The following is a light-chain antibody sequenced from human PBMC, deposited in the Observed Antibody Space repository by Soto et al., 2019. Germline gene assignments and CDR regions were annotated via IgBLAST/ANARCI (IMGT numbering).Light chain of an antibody. Sequence: DIVMTQSPDSLAVSLGERATINCKSSQSVLYSSNNKNYLAWYQQKSGQPPKLLISWASIRESGVPDRFSGSGSGTDFTLTISSLQAEDVAVYYCQQHFSSPRTFGQGTKLEIK. CDR2: WAS. CDR3: QQHFSSPRT. J-gene: IGKJ2*02. V-gene: IGKV4-1*01. CDR1: QSVLYSSNNKNY.